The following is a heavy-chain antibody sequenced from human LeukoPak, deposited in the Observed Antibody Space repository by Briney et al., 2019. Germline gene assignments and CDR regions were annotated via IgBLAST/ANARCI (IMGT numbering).Heavy chain of an antibody. CDR3: ARGYRSSGWYLY. CDR1: GGSISSYY. CDR2: IYYSGST. D-gene: IGHD6-19*01. V-gene: IGHV4-59*12. J-gene: IGHJ4*02. Sequence: SETLSLTCTVSGGSISSYYWSWIRQPPGKGLEWIGYIYYSGSTNYNPSLKSRVTISVDTSKNQFSLKLSSVTAADTAVYYCARGYRSSGWYLYWGQGTLVTVSS.